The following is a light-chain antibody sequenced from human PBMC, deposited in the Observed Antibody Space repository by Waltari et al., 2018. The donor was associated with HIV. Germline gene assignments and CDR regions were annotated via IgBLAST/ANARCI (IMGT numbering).Light chain of an antibody. CDR2: AAS. V-gene: IGKV1-39*01. J-gene: IGKJ2*01. CDR1: QNIGSY. CDR3: QQSYTTPRT. Sequence: DIQMTQSPPSLSASIGDSVTITCRAGQNIGSYLNWFQQRSGRAPTLLIYAASTLVSGVPSRFSGSGSATDFTLTINSLQPEDFATYYCQQSYTTPRTFGQGTKLETK.